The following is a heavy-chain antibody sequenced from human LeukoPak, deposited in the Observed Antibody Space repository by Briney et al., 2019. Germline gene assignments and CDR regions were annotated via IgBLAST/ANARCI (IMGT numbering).Heavy chain of an antibody. J-gene: IGHJ6*04. CDR1: GFTFSDYY. CDR2: IKQDGGEK. Sequence: GGSLRLSCAASGFTFSDYYMSWIRQAPGKGLEWVANIKQDGGEKYYVDSVKGRFTISRDNAKNSLYLQMNSLRAEDTAVYYCARDRGFGQADVWGKGTTVTVSS. CDR3: ARDRGFGQADV. D-gene: IGHD3-10*01. V-gene: IGHV3-7*01.